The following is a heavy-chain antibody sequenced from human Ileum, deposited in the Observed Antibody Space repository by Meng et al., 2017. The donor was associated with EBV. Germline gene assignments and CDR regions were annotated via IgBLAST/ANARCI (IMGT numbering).Heavy chain of an antibody. D-gene: IGHD3-16*01. CDR3: ARGSGAGGRDWFDP. J-gene: IGHJ5*02. CDR2: MNSYTGNA. Sequence: QGVLVQAGAEVKKPGASVKVSCKASGYTFINHDINWVRQAAGQGLESIGWMNSYTGNAGYAQKFRGKVTMTRDTSINTAYLEVISLTSEDTAVYYCARGSGAGGRDWFDPWGQGTLVTVSS. V-gene: IGHV1-8*01. CDR1: GYTFINHD.